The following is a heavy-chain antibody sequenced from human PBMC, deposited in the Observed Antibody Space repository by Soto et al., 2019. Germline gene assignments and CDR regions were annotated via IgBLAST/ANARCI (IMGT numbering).Heavy chain of an antibody. D-gene: IGHD3-10*01. CDR1: RGIFSTYA. J-gene: IGHJ4*02. V-gene: IGHV1-69*01. CDR3: ARDRDDYGSGNYYNRIDF. Sequence: QVQLVQSGAEVKKPGSSVKVSCKASRGIFSTYAISWLRQAPGQGLEWMGGIIPIFGTPNYAQRFQGRVTITAHESTSTAYMELSRLRSEDTAVYYCARDRDDYGSGNYYNRIDFWGQGTLVTVSS. CDR2: IIPIFGTP.